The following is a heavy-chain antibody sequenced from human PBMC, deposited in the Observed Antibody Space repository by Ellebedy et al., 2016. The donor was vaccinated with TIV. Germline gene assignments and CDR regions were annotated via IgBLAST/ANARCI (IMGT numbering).Heavy chain of an antibody. CDR3: ARGKIQLWLRRGDYYGMDV. D-gene: IGHD5-18*01. Sequence: ASVKVSCXASGYTFTSYDINWVRQATGQGLEWMGWMNPNSGNTGYAQKFQGRVTMTRNTSISTAYMELSSLRSEDTAVYYCARGKIQLWLRRGDYYGMDVWGQGTTVTVSS. V-gene: IGHV1-8*01. CDR2: MNPNSGNT. CDR1: GYTFTSYD. J-gene: IGHJ6*02.